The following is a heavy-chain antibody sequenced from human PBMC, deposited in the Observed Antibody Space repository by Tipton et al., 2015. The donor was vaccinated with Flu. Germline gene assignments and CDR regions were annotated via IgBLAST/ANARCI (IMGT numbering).Heavy chain of an antibody. CDR3: ARVDLLGAVAAH. V-gene: IGHV4-38-2*01. CDR2: IFHSGDS. D-gene: IGHD3-16*01. CDR1: GYSIRSSNYY. J-gene: IGHJ4*02. Sequence: TLSLTCAVSGYSIRSSNYYWGWIRQPPGKGLEWIGNIFHSGDSYHNPSLKSRVTISVDTSTNQFSLKLTSVTAADTAVYYCARVDLLGAVAAHWGQGSLVTVSS.